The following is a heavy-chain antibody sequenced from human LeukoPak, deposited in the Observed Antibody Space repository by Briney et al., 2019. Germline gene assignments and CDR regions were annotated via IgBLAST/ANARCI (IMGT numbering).Heavy chain of an antibody. Sequence: PGGSLRLSCAASGFTFSTYSMNWVRQAPGRGLEWVSSISSSKYISYADSVRGRFTISRDDAKNSLSLQMDSLRAEDTAVYYCARDLDIVVVPASWLYPWGQGTLVTVSS. CDR1: GFTFSTYS. CDR3: ARDLDIVVVPASWLYP. D-gene: IGHD2-2*03. CDR2: ISSSKYI. V-gene: IGHV3-21*01. J-gene: IGHJ5*02.